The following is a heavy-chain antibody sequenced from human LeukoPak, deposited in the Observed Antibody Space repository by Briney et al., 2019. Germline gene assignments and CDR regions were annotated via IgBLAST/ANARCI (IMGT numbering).Heavy chain of an antibody. J-gene: IGHJ6*02. V-gene: IGHV3-30-3*01. CDR1: GFSFSTYS. CDR3: VRELYNYGMDV. Sequence: GRSLRLSCAASGFSFSTYSMHWVRQAPGKGLEWVMAISNDGSQEYYADFVKGRFTISRDNSKNTLYLQMNSLRPEDTAVFYCVRELYNYGMDVWGQGTTVTV. CDR2: ISNDGSQE.